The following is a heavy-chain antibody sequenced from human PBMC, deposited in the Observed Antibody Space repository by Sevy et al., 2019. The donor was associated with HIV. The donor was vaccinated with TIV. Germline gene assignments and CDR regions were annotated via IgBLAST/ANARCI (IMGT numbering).Heavy chain of an antibody. CDR1: GGSISGSDYY. CDR3: ARRRVEDYYGSGTPPLVKGVFDI. Sequence: SETLSLTCSVSGGSISGSDYYWGWVRQPPGKGLEWIGSIYYSGSTYFNPSLKSRVTISVGTSKNHFSLKLSSVAAAITAVYYSARRRVEDYYGSGTPPLVKGVFDIWGQGTMVTVSS. D-gene: IGHD3-10*01. J-gene: IGHJ3*02. CDR2: IYYSGST. V-gene: IGHV4-39*02.